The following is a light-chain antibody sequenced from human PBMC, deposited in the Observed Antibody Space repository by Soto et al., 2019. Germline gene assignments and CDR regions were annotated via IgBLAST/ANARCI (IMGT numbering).Light chain of an antibody. V-gene: IGKV3-11*01. Sequence: EIVLTQSPATLSLSPGERATLSCRASQSVSSYLAWYQQKPGQAPRLLIYDASNRATGIPARFSGSGSGTDFPLNISDLEPEDFAVYYCQQRSNWPPFTFGPGTKLDI. CDR2: DAS. CDR1: QSVSSY. J-gene: IGKJ3*01. CDR3: QQRSNWPPFT.